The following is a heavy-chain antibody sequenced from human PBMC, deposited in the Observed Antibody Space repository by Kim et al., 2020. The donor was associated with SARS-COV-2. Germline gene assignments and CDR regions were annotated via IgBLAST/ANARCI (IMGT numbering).Heavy chain of an antibody. D-gene: IGHD4-17*01. J-gene: IGHJ4*02. CDR3: AKDDYGGTSYDY. V-gene: IGHV3-23*01. Sequence: YYSESVEGRFTISKDNSKNPLYLQMNSLRAEDTPVYDCAKDDYGGTSYDYWGQGTLVTVSS.